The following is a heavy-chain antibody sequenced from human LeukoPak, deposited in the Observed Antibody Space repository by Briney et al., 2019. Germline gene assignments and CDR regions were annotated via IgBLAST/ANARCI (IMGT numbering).Heavy chain of an antibody. Sequence: SETLSLTCTVSGGSISSYYWSWIRQPPGKGLEWIGYIYYSGSTNYNPSLKSRVTISVDTSKNQFSLKLSSVIAADTAVYYCAMGGSISSGDGGVDYWGQGTLVTVSS. CDR2: IYYSGST. J-gene: IGHJ4*02. CDR3: AMGGSISSGDGGVDY. CDR1: GGSISSYY. D-gene: IGHD2-2*01. V-gene: IGHV4-59*01.